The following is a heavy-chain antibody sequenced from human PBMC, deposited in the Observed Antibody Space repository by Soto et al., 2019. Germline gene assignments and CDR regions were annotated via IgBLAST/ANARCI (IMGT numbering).Heavy chain of an antibody. Sequence: QVQLVQSGAEVRKPGSSVRVSCKASGGSFNRHTISWVRQAPGQGLEWMGGIIPIFGTANHAQKFQGRVTIIADESTSTVYMELSSLRSDDTAIYYCARFSVVRGYNWFDPWGQGTLVTVSS. CDR2: IIPIFGTA. V-gene: IGHV1-69*01. D-gene: IGHD3-10*01. CDR3: ARFSVVRGYNWFDP. CDR1: GGSFNRHT. J-gene: IGHJ5*02.